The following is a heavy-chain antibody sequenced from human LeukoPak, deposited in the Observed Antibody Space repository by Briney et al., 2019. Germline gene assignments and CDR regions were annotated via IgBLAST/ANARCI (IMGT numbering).Heavy chain of an antibody. CDR2: INPNSGGT. CDR1: GYTFTGYY. CDR3: ARVVAAAGRNNWFDP. D-gene: IGHD6-13*01. Sequence: ASVKVSCKASGYTFTGYYMHWVRQAPGQGLEWMGWINPNSGGTNYAQKFQGRVTMTRDTSISTAYMELCRLRSDDTAVYYCARVVAAAGRNNWFDPWGQGTLVTVSS. V-gene: IGHV1-2*02. J-gene: IGHJ5*02.